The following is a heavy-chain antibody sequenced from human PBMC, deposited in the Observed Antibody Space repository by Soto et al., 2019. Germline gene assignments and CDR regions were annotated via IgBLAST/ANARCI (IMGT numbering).Heavy chain of an antibody. CDR3: ARGPYYGDYATYFDF. J-gene: IGHJ4*02. Sequence: QVQLVQSGAEVKKPGSSVKVSCKASGGTFSSYAISWVRQAPGQGLEWAGEIIPIFGTANYAQKFQGRVTITADESTSTAYMELSSLRSEDTAVYYCARGPYYGDYATYFDFWGQGTLVTVSS. CDR1: GGTFSSYA. V-gene: IGHV1-69*01. CDR2: IIPIFGTA. D-gene: IGHD4-17*01.